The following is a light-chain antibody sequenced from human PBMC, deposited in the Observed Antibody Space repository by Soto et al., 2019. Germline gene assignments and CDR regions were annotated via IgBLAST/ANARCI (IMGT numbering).Light chain of an antibody. CDR3: MQALQTPIT. J-gene: IGKJ5*01. CDR2: LGS. V-gene: IGKV2-28*01. Sequence: VMTPSPLSPRATRGAPASISCRTTQSLLHSNGYNYLDWYLQKPGQSPQLLIYLGSNRASGVPDRFSGSGSGTDFTLKISRVEAEDVGVYYCMQALQTPITFGQGTRLEIK. CDR1: QSLLHSNGYNY.